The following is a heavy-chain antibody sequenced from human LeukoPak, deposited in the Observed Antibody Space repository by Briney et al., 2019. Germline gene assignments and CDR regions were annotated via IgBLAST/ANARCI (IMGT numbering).Heavy chain of an antibody. J-gene: IGHJ3*02. V-gene: IGHV3-7*01. CDR2: INQDGSDK. CDR1: GFTFSSYW. D-gene: IGHD6-19*01. CDR3: ARTIAVTVTVAFDI. Sequence: GGSLRLSCAASGFTFSSYWMSWVRQAPGKGLEWVANINQDGSDKYYVDSVKGRFTISRDNAKNSLFLQMNSLRAEDTAVYYCARTIAVTVTVAFDIWGQGTMVTVSS.